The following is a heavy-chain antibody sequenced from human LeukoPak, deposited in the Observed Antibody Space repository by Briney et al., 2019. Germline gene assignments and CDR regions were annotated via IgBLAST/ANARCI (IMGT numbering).Heavy chain of an antibody. D-gene: IGHD1-1*01. Sequence: GGSLRLSCAASGFTFSSYGMHWVRQAPGKGLEWVAAIWYDGSNKYYADSVKGRFTISRDNSKNTLYLQMNSLRAEDTAVYYCARDYCGTTSGCYYYYGMDVWGQGTTVTVSS. V-gene: IGHV3-33*01. CDR1: GFTFSSYG. CDR2: IWYDGSNK. J-gene: IGHJ6*02. CDR3: ARDYCGTTSGCYYYYGMDV.